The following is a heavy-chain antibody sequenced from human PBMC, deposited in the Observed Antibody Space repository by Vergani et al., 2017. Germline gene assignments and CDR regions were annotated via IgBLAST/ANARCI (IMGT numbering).Heavy chain of an antibody. D-gene: IGHD3-9*01. Sequence: QVQLVQSRAEVKKPGASVKVSCTASGYTFTSYYMHWVRQAPGQGLEWMGIINPSGGSTSYAQKFQGRVTMTRDTSTSTVYMELSSLRSEDTAVYYCARDKVDILTDDAFDIWGQGTMVTVSS. V-gene: IGHV1-46*01. CDR2: INPSGGST. CDR1: GYTFTSYY. J-gene: IGHJ3*02. CDR3: ARDKVDILTDDAFDI.